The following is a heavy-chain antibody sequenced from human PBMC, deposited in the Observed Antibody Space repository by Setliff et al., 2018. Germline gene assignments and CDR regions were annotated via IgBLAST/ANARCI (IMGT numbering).Heavy chain of an antibody. V-gene: IGHV3-23*01. CDR1: GFTFSIYS. CDR3: ARVIYFYYMDV. J-gene: IGHJ6*03. CDR2: ISATGGAT. Sequence: GGSLRLSCAASGFTFSIYSMSWVRQAPGKGLEWVALISATGGATYYADSVKGRFTISRDDAKNSLYLQMNSLRAEDTAVYYCARVIYFYYMDVWGKGTTVTVSS.